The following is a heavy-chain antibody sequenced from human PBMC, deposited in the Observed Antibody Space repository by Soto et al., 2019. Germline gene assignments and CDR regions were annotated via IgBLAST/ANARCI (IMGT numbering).Heavy chain of an antibody. V-gene: IGHV1-69*05. D-gene: IGHD6-13*01. CDR2: IIPIFGTA. J-gene: IGHJ6*02. CDR3: ARDRRISSSWYVYYYYYGMDV. Sequence: SVKVSCKASGGTFSSYAISWVRQAPGQGLEWMGGIIPIFGTANYAQKFQGRVTMTTDTSTSTAYMELRSLRSDDTAVYYCARDRRISSSWYVYYYYYGMDVWGQGTTVTVSS. CDR1: GGTFSSYA.